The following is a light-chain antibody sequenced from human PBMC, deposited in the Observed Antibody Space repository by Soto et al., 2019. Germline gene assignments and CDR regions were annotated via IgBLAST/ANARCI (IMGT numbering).Light chain of an antibody. CDR2: EAT. CDR1: SSDLGSYNL. Sequence: QSALTQPASVSGSPGQSITISCTGTSSDLGSYNLVSWYQHHPGKAPKLIIYEATKRPSGISSRFSGSKSGYTASLTISGLQAEDEAFYSCFSYAGRDTLVVSGRGTQPTV. V-gene: IGLV2-23*01. J-gene: IGLJ2*01. CDR3: FSYAGRDTLVV.